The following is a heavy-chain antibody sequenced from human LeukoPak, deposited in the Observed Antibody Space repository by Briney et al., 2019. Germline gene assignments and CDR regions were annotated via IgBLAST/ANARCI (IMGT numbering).Heavy chain of an antibody. V-gene: IGHV3-23*01. Sequence: GGSVTLFCSVWRLIYRRFAVLGPRQAPGKGLEWVSAISGSGGSTYYADSVKGRFTISRDNSKNTLYLQMNSLRAEDTAVYYCAKDPLLDYYCSGSYLDAFDIWGQGTMVTVSS. CDR1: RLIYRRF. D-gene: IGHD3-10*01. CDR2: ISGSGGST. CDR3: AKDPLLDYYCSGSYLDAFDI. J-gene: IGHJ3*02.